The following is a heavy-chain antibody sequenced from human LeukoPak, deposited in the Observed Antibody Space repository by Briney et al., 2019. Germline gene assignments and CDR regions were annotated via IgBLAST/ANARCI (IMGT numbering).Heavy chain of an antibody. V-gene: IGHV1-8*01. J-gene: IGHJ2*01. Sequence: ASVKVSCKASGYTFTSYDINWVRQATGQGLEWMGWMNPNSGNTGYAQKFQGRVTMTRNTSISTAYMELSSLRSEDTAVYYCATTGAVAGTALFDLWGRGTLVTVSS. CDR3: ATTGAVAGTALFDL. CDR2: MNPNSGNT. CDR1: GYTFTSYD. D-gene: IGHD6-19*01.